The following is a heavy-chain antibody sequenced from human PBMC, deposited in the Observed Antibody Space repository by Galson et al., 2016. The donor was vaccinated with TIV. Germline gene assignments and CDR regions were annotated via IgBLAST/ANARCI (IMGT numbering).Heavy chain of an antibody. CDR2: INPTGGST. J-gene: IGHJ4*02. CDR3: ARANACGGACYYFDF. CDR1: GYTFTSYY. D-gene: IGHD2-21*02. Sequence: SVKVSCKASGYTFTSYYLYWVRQAPGQGLEWMGLINPTGGSTNYAQNFEGRVTMTRDTSTSTVYMELSSLRSEDTAVYYFARANACGGACYYFDFWSQGTLVTVSS. V-gene: IGHV1-46*01.